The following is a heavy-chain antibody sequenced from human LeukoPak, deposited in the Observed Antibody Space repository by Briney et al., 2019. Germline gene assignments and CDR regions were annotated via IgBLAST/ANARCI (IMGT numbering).Heavy chain of an antibody. Sequence: ASVKVSCKASGYTFTSYYMHWVRQAPGQGLEWMGIINPSGGSTSYAQKFQGRVTMTRDTSTSTVYMELSSLRSEDTAVYYCARAPLYTIFGEVMDYYYYYGMDVWGQGTTVTVSS. D-gene: IGHD3-3*01. V-gene: IGHV1-46*01. CDR3: ARAPLYTIFGEVMDYYYYYGMDV. J-gene: IGHJ6*02. CDR2: INPSGGST. CDR1: GYTFTSYY.